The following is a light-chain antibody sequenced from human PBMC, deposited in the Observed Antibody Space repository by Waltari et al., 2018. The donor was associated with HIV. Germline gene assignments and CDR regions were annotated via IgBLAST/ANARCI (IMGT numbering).Light chain of an antibody. Sequence: PSVSAAPGQKVTISCSGSHSNIGNNFVSWYQHLPGTAPKLLIYENNRRPSRIPDRFSASKTGTSATLGITGLQTGDEAIYYCATWDNSLRAMFGGGTKLTV. J-gene: IGLJ3*02. CDR2: ENN. CDR1: HSNIGNNF. V-gene: IGLV1-51*01. CDR3: ATWDNSLRAM.